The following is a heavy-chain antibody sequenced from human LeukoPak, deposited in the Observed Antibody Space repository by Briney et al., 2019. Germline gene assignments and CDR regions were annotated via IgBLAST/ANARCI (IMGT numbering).Heavy chain of an antibody. J-gene: IGHJ5*02. CDR3: AFSGYYRNWFDP. Sequence: ASVKVSCKASGYTFTGYYMHWVRQAPGQGLEWMGWINPNSGGTDYAQKFQGRVTMTRDTSISTAYMELSRLRSDDTAVYYCAFSGYYRNWFDPWGQGTLVTVSS. V-gene: IGHV1-2*02. D-gene: IGHD3-22*01. CDR2: INPNSGGT. CDR1: GYTFTGYY.